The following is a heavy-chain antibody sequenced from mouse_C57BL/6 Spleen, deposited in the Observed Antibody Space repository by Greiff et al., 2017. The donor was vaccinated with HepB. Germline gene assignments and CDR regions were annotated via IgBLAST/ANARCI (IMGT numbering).Heavy chain of an antibody. CDR3: ARIYDDYSRYAMDD. J-gene: IGHJ4*01. D-gene: IGHD2-3*01. V-gene: IGHV1-69*01. Sequence: QVQLQQPGAELVMPGASVKLSCKASGYTFTSYWMHWVKQRPGQGLEWIGEIDPSDSYTNYNQKFKGKSTLTVDKSSSTAYMQLSSLTSEDSAVYYCARIYDDYSRYAMDDWGQGTSVTVSS. CDR2: IDPSDSYT. CDR1: GYTFTSYW.